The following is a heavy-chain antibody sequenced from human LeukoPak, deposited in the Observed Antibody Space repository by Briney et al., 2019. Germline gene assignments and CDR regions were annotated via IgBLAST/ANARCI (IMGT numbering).Heavy chain of an antibody. Sequence: VKVSCKVSGGTFSSYTISWVRQAPGQGLEWMGRIIPILGIANYAQKFQGRVTITADKSTSTAYMELSSLRSEDTAVYYCARDYCGGDCYYFEYFDYWGQGTLVTVSS. CDR3: ARDYCGGDCYYFEYFDY. D-gene: IGHD2-21*01. CDR2: IIPILGIA. J-gene: IGHJ4*02. CDR1: GGTFSSYT. V-gene: IGHV1-69*04.